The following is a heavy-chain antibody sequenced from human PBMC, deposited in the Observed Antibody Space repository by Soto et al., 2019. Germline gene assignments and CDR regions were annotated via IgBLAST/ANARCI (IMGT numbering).Heavy chain of an antibody. J-gene: IGHJ4*02. CDR3: AKEPPIIVATTPYFDY. D-gene: IGHD5-12*01. Sequence: QVQLVESGGGVVQPGRSLRLSCAASGFTFSSYGMHWVRQAPGKGLEWVAVISYDGSYKFYADSVKGRFTISRDNSKNTLYLQMNSLRAEDTAVYYCAKEPPIIVATTPYFDYWGQGTLVTVSS. V-gene: IGHV3-30*18. CDR1: GFTFSSYG. CDR2: ISYDGSYK.